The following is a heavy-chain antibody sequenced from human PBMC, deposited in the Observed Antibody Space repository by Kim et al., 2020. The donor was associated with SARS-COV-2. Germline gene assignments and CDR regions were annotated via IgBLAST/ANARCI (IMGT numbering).Heavy chain of an antibody. CDR2: IWAAGSIE. J-gene: IGHJ6*03. V-gene: IGHV3-33*01. Sequence: GGSLRLSCGASGFTFSNSAMHWVRQAPGKGLEWVAIIWAAGSIEYYADSVRGRFTISRDNSNTTLYLQMESLRAEDSAVYYCARCREVRYCYMDVWGKGTTVIVSS. CDR3: ARCREVRYCYMDV. CDR1: GFTFSNSA. D-gene: IGHD1-26*01.